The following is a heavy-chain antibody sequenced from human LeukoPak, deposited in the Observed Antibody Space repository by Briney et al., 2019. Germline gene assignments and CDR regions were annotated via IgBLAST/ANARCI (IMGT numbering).Heavy chain of an antibody. CDR1: GGSFSGYY. CDR2: INHRGST. V-gene: IGHV4-34*01. J-gene: IGHJ6*03. CDR3: ARSRYYYDSSGYFSPARNYYYYYMDV. Sequence: PSETLSLTCAVYGGSFSGYYWSWIRQPPGKGLEWIGEINHRGSTNYNPSLKSRVTISVDTSKNQFSLKLSSVTAADTAVYYCARSRYYYDSSGYFSPARNYYYYYMDVWGKGTTVTISS. D-gene: IGHD3-22*01.